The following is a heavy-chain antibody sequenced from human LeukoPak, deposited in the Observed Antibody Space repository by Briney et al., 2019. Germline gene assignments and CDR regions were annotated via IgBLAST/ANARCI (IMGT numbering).Heavy chain of an antibody. J-gene: IGHJ4*02. CDR3: ARESSMVRGVIGY. Sequence: ASVKVSCKASGYTFTGDYMHWVRQAPGQGLEWMGWINPNSGGTNYAQKFQGRVTMTSYTSISTAYMELSRLRADDAAVYYCARESSMVRGVIGYWGQGTLVTVSS. V-gene: IGHV1-2*02. D-gene: IGHD3-10*01. CDR2: INPNSGGT. CDR1: GYTFTGDY.